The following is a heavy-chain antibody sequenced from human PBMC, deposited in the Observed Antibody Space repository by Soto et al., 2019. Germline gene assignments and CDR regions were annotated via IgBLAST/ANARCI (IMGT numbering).Heavy chain of an antibody. CDR1: GGSISSYY. CDR3: ARDNAEMATITGWFDP. V-gene: IGHV4-59*01. J-gene: IGHJ5*02. CDR2: IYYSGST. Sequence: QVQLQESGPGLVKPSETLSLTCTVSGGSISSYYWSWIRQPPGKGLEWIGYIYYSGSTNYNPSLKSRVTISVDTSKNQFSLKLSSVTAADTAVYYCARDNAEMATITGWFDPWGQVTLVTVSS. D-gene: IGHD5-12*01.